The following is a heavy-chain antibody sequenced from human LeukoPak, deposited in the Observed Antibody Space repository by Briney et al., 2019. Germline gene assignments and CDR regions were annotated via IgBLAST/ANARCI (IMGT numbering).Heavy chain of an antibody. D-gene: IGHD2-2*02. Sequence: SETLSLTCAVSGYSISSGYYWGWIRQPPGKGLEWIGSIYHSGSTYYNPSLKSRVTISVDTSKNQFSLKLSSVTAADTAVYYCARQVVPAAIHSQFYFDYWGQGTLVTVPS. V-gene: IGHV4-38-2*01. CDR2: IYHSGST. CDR1: GYSISSGYY. CDR3: ARQVVPAAIHSQFYFDY. J-gene: IGHJ4*02.